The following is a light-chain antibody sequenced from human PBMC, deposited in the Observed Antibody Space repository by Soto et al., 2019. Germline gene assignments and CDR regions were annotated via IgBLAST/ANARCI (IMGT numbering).Light chain of an antibody. CDR2: EDD. CDR1: SGSIATNY. V-gene: IGLV6-57*02. CDR3: QSHDSSNVV. Sequence: NVMLTQPHSVSESPGTTVTISGTGSSGSIATNYVHWHQQRPGSAPNTVIYEDDKRPSGVPDRFSGSIDRSSNSASLLISGLKTEDEADYYCQSHDSSNVVFGRGTKLPVL. J-gene: IGLJ2*01.